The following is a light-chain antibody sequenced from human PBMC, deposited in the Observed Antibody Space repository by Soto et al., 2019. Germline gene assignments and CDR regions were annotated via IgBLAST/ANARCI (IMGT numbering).Light chain of an antibody. Sequence: EIVLTQSPGTLSLSPGERATLSCRASQSVSSSYLAWYQQKPGQAPRLLIYGASGRATGIPDRFSGSGSGTDFTLTSSRLEPQDFAVYYCQQYGRSILTFGPGTKVDIK. CDR3: QQYGRSILT. CDR1: QSVSSSY. V-gene: IGKV3-20*01. CDR2: GAS. J-gene: IGKJ3*01.